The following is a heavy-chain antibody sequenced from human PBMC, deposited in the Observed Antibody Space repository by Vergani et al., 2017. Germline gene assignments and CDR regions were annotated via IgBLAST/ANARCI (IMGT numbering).Heavy chain of an antibody. J-gene: IGHJ1*01. Sequence: QVQLVESGGGVVQPGRSLRLSCAASRFTFSSYAMHWVRQAPGKGLEWVAVISYDGSNKYYADSVKGRFTISRDNSKNTLYLQMNSLRAEDTAVYYCATKSCGTPGCQIGYFREWGQGTLVTVSS. CDR2: ISYDGSNK. CDR3: ATKSCGTPGCQIGYFRE. CDR1: RFTFSSYA. V-gene: IGHV3-30-3*01. D-gene: IGHD2-15*01.